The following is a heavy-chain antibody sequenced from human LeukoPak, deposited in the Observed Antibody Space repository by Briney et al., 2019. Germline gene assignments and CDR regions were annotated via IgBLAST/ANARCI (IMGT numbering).Heavy chain of an antibody. CDR3: ARRQWFGEFKYYFDY. V-gene: IGHV5-51*01. J-gene: IGHJ4*02. D-gene: IGHD3-10*01. CDR1: GYSFTSYW. CDR2: IYPGDSDT. Sequence: GESLKISCKGSGYSFTSYWIGWVRQMPGKGLEWMGIIYPGDSDTRYSPSFQGQVTISADKSISTAYLQWSSLKASGTAMYYCARRQWFGEFKYYFDYWGQGTLVTVSS.